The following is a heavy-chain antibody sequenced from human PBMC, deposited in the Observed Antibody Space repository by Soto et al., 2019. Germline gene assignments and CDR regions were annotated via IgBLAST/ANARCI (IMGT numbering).Heavy chain of an antibody. V-gene: IGHV4-39*01. D-gene: IGHD4-17*01. Sequence: QLQLQESGPGLVKPSETLSLTCTVSGGSISSSSYYWVWIRQPPGKGLEWIGSIYYSGSTYYNPSLKSRVPISVETSKNQFSLKLSSVTAADPAVYYCARPSANYGGNSGAFDIWGQGTMVTVSS. J-gene: IGHJ3*02. CDR1: GGSISSSSYY. CDR2: IYYSGST. CDR3: ARPSANYGGNSGAFDI.